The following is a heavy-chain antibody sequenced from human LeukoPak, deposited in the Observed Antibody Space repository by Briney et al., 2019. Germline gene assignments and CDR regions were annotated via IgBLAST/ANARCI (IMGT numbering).Heavy chain of an antibody. CDR3: AREAVIRGIIITNFDY. CDR1: GYTFTFHY. J-gene: IGHJ4*02. V-gene: IGHV1-2*02. Sequence: ASVTVSCTSSGYTFTFHYMHWVRQAPGQGLERMGWINPNSGDTNYAQKFQGRVTMTRATSISTAYMELSRLSFDDTAVYYCAREAVIRGIIITNFDYWGQGTLVTVSS. CDR2: INPNSGDT. D-gene: IGHD3-10*01.